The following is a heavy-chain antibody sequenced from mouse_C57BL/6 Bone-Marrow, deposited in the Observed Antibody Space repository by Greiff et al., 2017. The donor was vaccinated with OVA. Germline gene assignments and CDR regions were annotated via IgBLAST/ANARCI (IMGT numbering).Heavy chain of an antibody. CDR2: ISDGGSYT. J-gene: IGHJ3*01. V-gene: IGHV5-4*01. Sequence: EVKLMESGGGLVKPGGSLKLSCAASGFTFSSYAMSWVRQTPEKRLEWVATISDGGSYTYYPDNVKGRFTISRDNAKNNLYLQMSHLKSEDTAMYYCARDRGAAYWGQGTLVTVSA. CDR3: ARDRGAAY. CDR1: GFTFSSYA.